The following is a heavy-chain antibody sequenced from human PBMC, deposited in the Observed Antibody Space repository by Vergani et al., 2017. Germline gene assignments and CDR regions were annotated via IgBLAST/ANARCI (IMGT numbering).Heavy chain of an antibody. CDR2: IYYSGST. J-gene: IGHJ6*02. Sequence: QLQLQESGPGLVKPSETLSLTCTVSGGSISSSSYYWGWIRQPPGKGLEWIGSIYYSGSTYYNPSLKSRVTISVDTSKNQFSLKLSSVTAADTAVYYCARDKVAGWRGGTYYYYGMDVWGQGTTVTVSS. CDR3: ARDKVAGWRGGTYYYYGMDV. D-gene: IGHD6-19*01. V-gene: IGHV4-39*07. CDR1: GGSISSSSYY.